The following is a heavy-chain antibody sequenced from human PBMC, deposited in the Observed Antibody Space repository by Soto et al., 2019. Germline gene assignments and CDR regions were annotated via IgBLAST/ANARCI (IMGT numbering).Heavy chain of an antibody. CDR1: GFIFSDYE. Sequence: GGSLRLSCAASGFIFSDYEINWVRQAPGKGLEWVSYISGSGLTIYYADSVKGRFTISRDNAKNSLYLQMNSLGVEDTAVYYCARGPYRNTYNWFDGWGQGTLVTVSS. CDR2: ISGSGLTI. V-gene: IGHV3-48*03. J-gene: IGHJ5*02. CDR3: ARGPYRNTYNWFDG. D-gene: IGHD5-12*01.